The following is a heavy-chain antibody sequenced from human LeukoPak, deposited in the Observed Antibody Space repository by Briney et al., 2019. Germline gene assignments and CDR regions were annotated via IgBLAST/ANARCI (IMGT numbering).Heavy chain of an antibody. CDR2: VYYSGKT. CDR3: ARLTFYYDSRSPAFDI. CDR1: GDSVSNVNYY. V-gene: IGHV4-61*01. J-gene: IGHJ3*02. D-gene: IGHD3-22*01. Sequence: PSETLSLTCSVSGDSVSNVNYYWSWIRQSPGKGLEWIGYVYYSGKTNCNPSLKSRVTISVDTSKNQFSLRLSSVTAADTAVYYCARLTFYYDSRSPAFDIWGRGTMVTVSS.